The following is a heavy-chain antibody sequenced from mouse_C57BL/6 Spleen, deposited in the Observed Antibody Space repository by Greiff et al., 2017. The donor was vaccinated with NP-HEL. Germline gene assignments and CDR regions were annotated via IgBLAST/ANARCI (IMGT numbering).Heavy chain of an antibody. J-gene: IGHJ2*01. Sequence: EVQLQQSGPVLVKPGASVKMSCKASGYTFTDYYMNWVKQSHGKSLEWIGVINPYNGGTSYNQKFKGKATLTVDKSSSTAYMELNSLTSEDSAVYYCARWGGNYPLDYWGHGTTLTVSS. CDR3: ARWGGNYPLDY. D-gene: IGHD2-1*01. CDR2: INPYNGGT. V-gene: IGHV1-19*01. CDR1: GYTFTDYY.